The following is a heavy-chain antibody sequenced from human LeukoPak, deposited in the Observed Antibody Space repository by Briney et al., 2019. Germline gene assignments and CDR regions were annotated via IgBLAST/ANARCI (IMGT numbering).Heavy chain of an antibody. Sequence: SETLSLTCTVSGGSISSGGYYWSWIRQHPGKGLEWIGYIYYSGSTYYNPSLKSRVTISVDTSKNQFSLKLSSVTAADTAVYYCARGDLRYFDWLPYFDYWGQGTLVTVSS. J-gene: IGHJ4*02. V-gene: IGHV4-31*03. CDR1: GGSISSGGYY. CDR2: IYYSGST. CDR3: ARGDLRYFDWLPYFDY. D-gene: IGHD3-9*01.